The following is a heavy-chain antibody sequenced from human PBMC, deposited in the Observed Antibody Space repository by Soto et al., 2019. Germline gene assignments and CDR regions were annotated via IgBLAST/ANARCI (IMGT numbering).Heavy chain of an antibody. CDR1: GYVITSGYY. D-gene: IGHD5-12*01. J-gene: IGHJ4*02. Sequence: SETLSLTCVVSGYVITSGYYWGWIRQPPGKGLEWIGTVDHSGSTYYDPSLQGRVTISIDTSKNQFSLKLTSVTAADTALYYCARYFHTYSGPPIWGQGTLVTVSS. CDR2: VDHSGST. CDR3: ARYFHTYSGPPI. V-gene: IGHV4-38-2*01.